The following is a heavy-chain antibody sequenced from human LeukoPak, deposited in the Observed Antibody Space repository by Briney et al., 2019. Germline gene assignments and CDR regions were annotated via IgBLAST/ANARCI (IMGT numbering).Heavy chain of an antibody. CDR3: ASGIITIFGVVNYYFDY. Sequence: ASVKVSCKASGYTFTSYYMHWVRQAPGQGLEWMGIINPSGGSTSYAQKFQGRVTITADESTSTAYMELSSLRSEDTAVYYCASGIITIFGVVNYYFDYWGQGTLVTVSS. CDR1: GYTFTSYY. V-gene: IGHV1-46*01. CDR2: INPSGGST. D-gene: IGHD3-3*01. J-gene: IGHJ4*02.